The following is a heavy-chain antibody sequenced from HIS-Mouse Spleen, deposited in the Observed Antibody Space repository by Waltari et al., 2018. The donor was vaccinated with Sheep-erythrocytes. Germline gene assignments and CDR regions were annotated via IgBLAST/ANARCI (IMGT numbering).Heavy chain of an antibody. CDR1: GYTFTSYY. V-gene: IGHV1-46*03. CDR2: INPRGGST. D-gene: IGHD2-21*02. J-gene: IGHJ3*01. Sequence: QVQLVQSGAEVKKPGASVKVSCKASGYTFTSYYMHWVRQAPGQGLEWMGIINPRGGSTSYEQKCQGRVTRNRDTSTSTVYMELSSLRSEDTAVYYCARAIVVETAYDAFDVWGQGTMVTVSS. CDR3: ARAIVVETAYDAFDV.